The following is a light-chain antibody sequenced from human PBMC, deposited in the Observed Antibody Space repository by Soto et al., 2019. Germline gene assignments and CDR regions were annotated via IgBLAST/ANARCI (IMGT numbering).Light chain of an antibody. CDR1: KLGDKY. CDR3: QAWDSSTPL. V-gene: IGLV3-1*01. J-gene: IGLJ2*01. Sequence: SYELTQPPSVSVSPGQTASITCSGDKLGDKYACWYHQKPGQSLVLVIYQDSKRPSGIPERFSGSNSGNTATLTISGTQAMDEADYYCQAWDSSTPLFGGGTKLTVL. CDR2: QDS.